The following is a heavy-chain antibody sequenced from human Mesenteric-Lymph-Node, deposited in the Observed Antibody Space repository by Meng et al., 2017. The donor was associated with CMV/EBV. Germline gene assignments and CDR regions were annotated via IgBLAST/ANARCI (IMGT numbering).Heavy chain of an antibody. CDR1: GFTFSNYW. CDR3: ARDGLMYYDFWSGYWPDY. D-gene: IGHD3-3*01. CDR2: ISSNGGST. J-gene: IGHJ4*02. Sequence: GESLKISCGASGFTFSNYWMTWVRQAPGKGLEYVSAISSNGGSTYYADSVKGRFTISRDNSKNTLYLQMGSLRAEDMAVYYCARDGLMYYDFWSGYWPDYWGQGTLVTVSS. V-gene: IGHV3-64*02.